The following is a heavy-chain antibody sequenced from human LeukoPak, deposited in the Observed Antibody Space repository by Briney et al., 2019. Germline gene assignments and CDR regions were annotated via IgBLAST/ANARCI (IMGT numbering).Heavy chain of an antibody. D-gene: IGHD3-22*01. CDR3: ARTSNYYDSSGYSPVWDY. J-gene: IGHJ4*02. CDR2: IYYSGST. V-gene: IGHV4-30-4*07. CDR1: GGSISSGGYS. Sequence: SETLSLTCAVSGGSISSGGYSWSWIRQPPGKGLEWIGYIYYSGSTYYNPSLKSRVTISVDTSKNQFSLKLSSVTAADTAVYYCARTSNYYDSSGYSPVWDYWGQGTLVTVSS.